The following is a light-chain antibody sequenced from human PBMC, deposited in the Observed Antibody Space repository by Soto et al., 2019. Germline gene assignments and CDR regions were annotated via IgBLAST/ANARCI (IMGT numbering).Light chain of an antibody. CDR1: RRHIGDSNF. Sequence: QSVLTQPASVSGSPGQSVTISCTGPRRHIGDSNFISWYQHSPGKAPRLLIYEVNNRPSGVSKRFSGSKAGNTASLTISGLLDDDEADYFCASFRSGTILVFGSGTKVTVL. CDR3: ASFRSGTILV. J-gene: IGLJ1*01. CDR2: EVN. V-gene: IGLV2-14*01.